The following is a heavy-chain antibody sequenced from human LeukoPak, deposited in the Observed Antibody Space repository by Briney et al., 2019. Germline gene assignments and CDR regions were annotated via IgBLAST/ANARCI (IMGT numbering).Heavy chain of an antibody. D-gene: IGHD6-6*01. CDR3: AGGWGYSSSSLWLDP. V-gene: IGHV4-59*01. CDR1: GGSISSYY. J-gene: IGHJ5*02. Sequence: PSETLSLTCAVSGGSISSYYWSWIRQPPGKGLEWIGYIYYSGSTNYNPSLKSRVTISVDTSKNQFSLKLSSVTAADTAVYYCAGGWGYSSSSLWLDPWGQGTLVTVSS. CDR2: IYYSGST.